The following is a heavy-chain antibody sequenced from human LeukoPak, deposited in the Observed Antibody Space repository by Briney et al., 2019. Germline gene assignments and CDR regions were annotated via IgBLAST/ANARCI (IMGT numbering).Heavy chain of an antibody. D-gene: IGHD6-19*01. V-gene: IGHV1-2*06. CDR2: INPNSGGT. Sequence: ASVKVSCKASGYTFTGYYMHWVRQAPGQGLEWMGRINPNSGGTNYAQKFQGRVTMTRDTSISTAYMELSRLRFDDTAVYYCARDSHSSGWYLIDYWGQGTLVTVPS. CDR3: ARDSHSSGWYLIDY. CDR1: GYTFTGYY. J-gene: IGHJ4*02.